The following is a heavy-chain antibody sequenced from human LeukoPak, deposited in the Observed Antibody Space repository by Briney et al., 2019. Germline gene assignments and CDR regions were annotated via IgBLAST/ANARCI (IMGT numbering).Heavy chain of an antibody. J-gene: IGHJ4*02. CDR2: IKHRGRS. D-gene: IGHD2-15*01. V-gene: IGHV4-38-2*02. CDR3: ARVVGATSIDY. Sequence: PSETLSLTCSVSGSSISSDYYWGWVRQPPGKGLEWFGSIKHRGRSYYNPSLKSRVTISVDTSKNQFSLQLSSVTAADTAVYYCARVVGATSIDYWGQGILVTVSS. CDR1: GSSISSDYY.